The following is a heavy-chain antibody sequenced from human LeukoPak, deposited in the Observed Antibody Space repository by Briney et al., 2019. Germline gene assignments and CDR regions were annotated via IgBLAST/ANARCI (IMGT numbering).Heavy chain of an antibody. CDR2: ISGSGGST. V-gene: IGHV3-23*01. J-gene: IGHJ5*02. Sequence: QTGGSLRLSCAASGFTFSSYVMSWVRQAPGKGLEWVSAISGSGGSTYYADSVKGRFTISRDNSKNTLYLQMNSLRAEDTAVYYCASTVVVVAARFDPWGQGTLVTVSS. D-gene: IGHD2-15*01. CDR1: GFTFSSYV. CDR3: ASTVVVVAARFDP.